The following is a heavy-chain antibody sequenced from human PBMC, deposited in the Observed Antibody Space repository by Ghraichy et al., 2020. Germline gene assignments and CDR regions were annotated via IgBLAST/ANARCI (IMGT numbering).Heavy chain of an antibody. CDR2: IDSDGSST. D-gene: IGHD1/OR15-1a*01. Sequence: ETLSLTCAASGFTFSSYWMHWVRQAPGKGLVWVSRIDSDGSSTDYADSVRGRFTVSRDNAKNTLYLQMNSLTAEDTAVYYCARELFWFDHWGQGTLVTVSS. CDR1: GFTFSSYW. J-gene: IGHJ5*02. V-gene: IGHV3-74*01. CDR3: ARELFWFDH.